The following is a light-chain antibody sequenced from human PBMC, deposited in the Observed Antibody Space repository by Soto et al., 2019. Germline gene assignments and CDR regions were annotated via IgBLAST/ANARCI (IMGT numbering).Light chain of an antibody. J-gene: IGLJ2*01. CDR3: SSYTTIKTVV. Sequence: QSALTQTASVSGSPGQSITISCTGTDSDIGGYNYVSWYQQHPGKAPKLMIYGVSNRPSGISDRFSGFKSANTAYLTISGVQPEDEADYHCSSYTTIKTVVFGGGTKLTVL. V-gene: IGLV2-14*01. CDR2: GVS. CDR1: DSDIGGYNY.